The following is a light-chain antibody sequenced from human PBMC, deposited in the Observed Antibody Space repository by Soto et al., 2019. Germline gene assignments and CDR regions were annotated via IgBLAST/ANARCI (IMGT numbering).Light chain of an antibody. CDR3: QQYNSYSSWT. J-gene: IGKJ1*01. CDR2: DAS. V-gene: IGKV1-5*01. CDR1: QGISSW. Sequence: DIKMTQSPSSVSASVGDRVTITCRASQGISSWLAWYQQKPGRAPKLLIYDASTLESGVPSRFSGSGSGTEFTLTISSLQTDDFATYYCQQYNSYSSWTFGQGTKVDIK.